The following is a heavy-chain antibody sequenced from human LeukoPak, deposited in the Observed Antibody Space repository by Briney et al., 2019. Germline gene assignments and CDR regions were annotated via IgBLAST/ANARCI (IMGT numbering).Heavy chain of an antibody. V-gene: IGHV4-34*01. Sequence: SETLSLTCAVYGGSFSGYYWSWIRQPPGKGLEWIGEINHSGSTNYNPSLKSRVTISVDTSKNQFSLKLSSVTAADTAVYYCAGAVAGTRYYYMDVWGKGTTVTVSS. CDR2: INHSGST. CDR3: AGAVAGTRYYYMDV. J-gene: IGHJ6*03. CDR1: GGSFSGYY. D-gene: IGHD6-19*01.